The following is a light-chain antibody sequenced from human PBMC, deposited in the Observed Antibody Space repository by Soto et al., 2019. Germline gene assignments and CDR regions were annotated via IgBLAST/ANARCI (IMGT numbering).Light chain of an antibody. CDR1: QSVSSSY. V-gene: IGKV3D-20*01. Sequence: EIVLTQSPATLSLSPGERATLSCGASQSVSSSYLAWYQQKPGLAPRLLLYDASSRATGIPDRFSGSGSGTDFTLTISRLEPEDFAVYYCQQYGSSPPLTFGGGTKVEIK. J-gene: IGKJ4*01. CDR2: DAS. CDR3: QQYGSSPPLT.